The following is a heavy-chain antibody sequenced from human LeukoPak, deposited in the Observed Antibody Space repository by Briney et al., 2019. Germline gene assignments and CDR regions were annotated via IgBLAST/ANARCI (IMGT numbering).Heavy chain of an antibody. D-gene: IGHD1-1*01. Sequence: TGGSLRLSCAASGFSFRSYGMHWVRQPPDKGLEWVAFISYDGSNKYYADSVKGRFTISRDNSQNTVYLQMNSLRGEDTAAYYCARDGTSYGMDVWGQGTTVTVSS. CDR3: ARDGTSYGMDV. V-gene: IGHV3-30*03. CDR1: GFSFRSYG. CDR2: ISYDGSNK. J-gene: IGHJ6*02.